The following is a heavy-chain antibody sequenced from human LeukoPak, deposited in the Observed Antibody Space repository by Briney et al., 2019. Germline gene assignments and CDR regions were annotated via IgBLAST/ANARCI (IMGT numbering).Heavy chain of an antibody. CDR2: TSYDGGNE. J-gene: IGHJ5*02. V-gene: IGHV3-30*19. CDR1: GLTFSMPP. CDR3: ARAAAVTGAFRDNWFDP. D-gene: IGHD6-19*01. Sequence: PGGSLRLSCAASGLTFSMPPMDWVRQAPGKGLEWVAVTSYDGGNEIYADSVKGRFTISRDNSKNTLYLQMNGLRHEDTAVYFCARAAAVTGAFRDNWFDPWGQGTLVTVSS.